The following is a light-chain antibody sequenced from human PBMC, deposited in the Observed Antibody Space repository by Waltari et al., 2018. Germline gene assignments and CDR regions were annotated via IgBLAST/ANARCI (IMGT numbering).Light chain of an antibody. CDR1: SSNIGSNT. J-gene: IGLJ2*01. CDR3: AAWDDSLNAVV. CDR2: GTN. V-gene: IGLV1-44*01. Sequence: QSVLTQPPSASGTPGQRVTISCSGSSSNIGSNTVNWYQQRPGTAPKLLIYGTNQRPSGVPDRFAGSKSGTSASLAISGLQSEDEADYYCAAWDDSLNAVVFGGGTKLTVL.